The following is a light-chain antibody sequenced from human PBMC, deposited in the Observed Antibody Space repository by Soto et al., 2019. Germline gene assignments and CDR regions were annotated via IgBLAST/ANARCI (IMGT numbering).Light chain of an antibody. J-gene: IGKJ1*01. Sequence: EIVLTQSPGTLSLSPGERTTRSCRASQSISRSYLAWYQQKPRQAPRLLVYGASSMDTGIPDRFSGSGSGTDFTLTISRLEPEDFALYYCQQYSSTFWTLGQGTKVEIK. CDR3: QQYSSTFWT. CDR1: QSISRSY. V-gene: IGKV3-20*01. CDR2: GAS.